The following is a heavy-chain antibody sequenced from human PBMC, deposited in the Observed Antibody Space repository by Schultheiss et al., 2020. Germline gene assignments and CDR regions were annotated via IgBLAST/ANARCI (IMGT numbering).Heavy chain of an antibody. CDR3: ARERGLMTTVTTIFDY. D-gene: IGHD4-17*01. Sequence: SETLSLTCTVSGGSISSYYWSWIRQPPGKGLEWIGYIYYSESTNYNPSLKSRVTISVDTSKNQFSLKLSSVTAADTAVYYCARERGLMTTVTTIFDYWGQGTLVTVSS. V-gene: IGHV4-59*12. J-gene: IGHJ4*02. CDR1: GGSISSYY. CDR2: IYYSEST.